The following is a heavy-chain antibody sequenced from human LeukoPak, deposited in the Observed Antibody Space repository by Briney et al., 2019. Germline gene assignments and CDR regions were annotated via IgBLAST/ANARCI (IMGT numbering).Heavy chain of an antibody. Sequence: GGSLRLSCAASRFTFSSYWMHWVRQAPGKGLVWVSRINNDGSSTNYADSVKARFTISRDNAKNTLYLQMNSLRAEDTAVYYCARDWDTDGMDVWGQGTTVTVSS. CDR1: RFTFSSYW. CDR3: ARDWDTDGMDV. J-gene: IGHJ6*02. D-gene: IGHD1-26*01. CDR2: INNDGSST. V-gene: IGHV3-74*01.